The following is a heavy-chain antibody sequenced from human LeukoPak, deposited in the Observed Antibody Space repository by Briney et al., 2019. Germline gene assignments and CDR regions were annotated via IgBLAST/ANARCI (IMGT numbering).Heavy chain of an antibody. CDR2: IKYDGSNK. V-gene: IGHV3-30*02. CDR3: AKAYTTGLEP. J-gene: IGHJ5*02. CDR1: GFTFSSYG. Sequence: GGSLRLSCAASGFTFSSYGMHWVRQAPGKGLEWVAFIKYDGSNKHNAESVKGRFTISRDNSKNTLYLQMNSLRAEDTAVYYCAKAYTTGLEPWGQGTLATVS. D-gene: IGHD4-17*01.